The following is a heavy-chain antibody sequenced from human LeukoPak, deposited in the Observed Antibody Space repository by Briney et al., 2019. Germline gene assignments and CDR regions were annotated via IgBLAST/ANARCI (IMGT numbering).Heavy chain of an antibody. Sequence: PGGSQRLSCAASGFTFGSYWMHWVRQAPGEGLVWVSRINSDESSTSYADSVMGRFTISRDNAKNTLYLQMNSLKAEDTAVYYCARDLRIGGAQEGSWGQGTLVTVSS. CDR3: ARDLRIGGAQEGS. CDR2: INSDESST. J-gene: IGHJ4*02. D-gene: IGHD1-26*01. V-gene: IGHV3-74*01. CDR1: GFTFGSYW.